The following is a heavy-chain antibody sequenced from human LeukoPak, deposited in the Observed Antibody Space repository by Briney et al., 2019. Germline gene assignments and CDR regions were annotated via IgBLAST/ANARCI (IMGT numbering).Heavy chain of an antibody. D-gene: IGHD3-22*01. CDR2: INHSGTT. CDR3: ARRGEGTGYYYRGHLDY. V-gene: IGHV4-34*01. CDR1: GGSFNNYY. J-gene: IGHJ4*02. Sequence: SETLSLTCAVYGGSFNNYYWSWIRQSPGKGLEWIGEINHSGTTNYNPSLKSRLTMSLDTSTNQFSLNLSSVTAADTAVYFCARRGEGTGYYYRGHLDYWGQGTLLTVSS.